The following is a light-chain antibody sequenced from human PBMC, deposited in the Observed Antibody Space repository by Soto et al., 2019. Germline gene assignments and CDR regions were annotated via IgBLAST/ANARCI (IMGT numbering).Light chain of an antibody. V-gene: IGKV3-20*01. CDR2: GAS. Sequence: EIVLTQSPGTLSLSPGARATLSCRASQSVGSNYLAWYQQKPGQAPRLLIYGASNRATGIPDRFSASGSGTDFTLTISSPKPEDFAVYYCQQHGSSPFTFGPGTKVDI. J-gene: IGKJ3*01. CDR1: QSVGSNY. CDR3: QQHGSSPFT.